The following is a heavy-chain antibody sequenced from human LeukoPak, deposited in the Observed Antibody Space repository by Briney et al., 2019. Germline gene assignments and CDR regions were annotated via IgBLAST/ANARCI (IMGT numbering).Heavy chain of an antibody. V-gene: IGHV3-23*01. CDR3: AKDGGEYYDILTGYYPRLYYMDV. CDR1: GFTFSSYA. D-gene: IGHD3-9*01. CDR2: ISGSGGSST. J-gene: IGHJ6*03. Sequence: PGGSLRLSCAASGFTFSSYAMSWVRQAPGKGLEWVSAISGSGGSSTYYADSVKGRFTISRDISKNTLYLQMNSLRAEDTAVYYCAKDGGEYYDILTGYYPRLYYMDVWGKGTTVTMSS.